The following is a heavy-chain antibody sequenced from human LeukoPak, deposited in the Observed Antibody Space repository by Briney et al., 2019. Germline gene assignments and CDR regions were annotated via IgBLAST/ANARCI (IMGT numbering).Heavy chain of an antibody. Sequence: ALVKVSCKASGYTFTSYDINWVRQATGQGLEWMGWMNPNSGNTGYAQKFQGRVTMTRNTSISTAYMELSSLRSEDTAVYYCARQTLWFRELWDYWGQGTLVTVSS. CDR3: ARQTLWFRELWDY. J-gene: IGHJ4*02. CDR2: MNPNSGNT. V-gene: IGHV1-8*01. D-gene: IGHD3-10*01. CDR1: GYTFTSYD.